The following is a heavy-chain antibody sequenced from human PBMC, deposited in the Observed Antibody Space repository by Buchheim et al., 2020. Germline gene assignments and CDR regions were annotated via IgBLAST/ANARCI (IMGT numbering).Heavy chain of an antibody. D-gene: IGHD5-18*01. CDR3: ARGPQQLWLGYYYYYGMDV. CDR2: INHSGST. CDR1: GGSFSGYY. J-gene: IGHJ6*02. Sequence: QVQLQQWGAGLLKPSETLSLTCAVYGGSFSGYYWSWIRQPPGKGLEWIGEINHSGSTNYNPSLKSRVTISVDTSKNQFSLKLSSVTAADTAVYYCARGPQQLWLGYYYYYGMDVWGQGTT. V-gene: IGHV4-34*01.